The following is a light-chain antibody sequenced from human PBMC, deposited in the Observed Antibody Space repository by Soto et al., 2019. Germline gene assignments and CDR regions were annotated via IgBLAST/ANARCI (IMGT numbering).Light chain of an antibody. CDR2: AAS. V-gene: IGKV1D-12*01. CDR1: QDISGW. CDR3: QQANSFLWT. J-gene: IGKJ1*01. Sequence: DIQMTQSPSSVSASVGDRVTITCRASQDISGWLAWFQQKPGKAPNLLIYAASILQSGVPSRFSGSGSGTDFTLTITYLQPEDFATYYCQQANSFLWTFGQGTKVEL.